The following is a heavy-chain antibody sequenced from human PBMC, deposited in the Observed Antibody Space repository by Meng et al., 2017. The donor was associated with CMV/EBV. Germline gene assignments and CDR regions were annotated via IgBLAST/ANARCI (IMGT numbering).Heavy chain of an antibody. J-gene: IGHJ6*02. CDR2: IRYDGSKE. CDR1: GFTFSNYG. CDR3: AKEAGRYSGYDFGSYYYYYGMDV. Sequence: GESLKISCAASGFTFSNYGMHWVRQAPGKGLEWVAFIRYDGSKEDYGDSVQGRLTISRDNSKNTLYLQMNSLRADDTALYYCAKEAGRYSGYDFGSYYYYYGMDVWGQGTTVTVSS. V-gene: IGHV3-30*02. D-gene: IGHD5-12*01.